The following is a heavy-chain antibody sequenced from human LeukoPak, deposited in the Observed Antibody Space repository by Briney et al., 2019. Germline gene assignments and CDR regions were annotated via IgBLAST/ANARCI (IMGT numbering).Heavy chain of an antibody. Sequence: ASVKVSCKASGYTFTSSGIRWVRQAPGHRLEWLGWICASNGNTKYSEKFQGRLTLTPDTSTRTAYMELRSLRADDTAVYYSAKDSGNDLDQLDYWGQGTLVTVSS. J-gene: IGHJ4*02. CDR1: GYTFTSSG. CDR2: ICASNGNT. D-gene: IGHD5-12*01. V-gene: IGHV1-18*01. CDR3: AKDSGNDLDQLDY.